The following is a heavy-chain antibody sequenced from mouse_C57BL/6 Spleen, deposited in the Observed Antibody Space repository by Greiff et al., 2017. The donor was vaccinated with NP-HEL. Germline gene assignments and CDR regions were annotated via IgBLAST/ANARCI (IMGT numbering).Heavy chain of an antibody. D-gene: IGHD5-1*01. CDR3: GGVGTYEGSAY. V-gene: IGHV1-52*01. Sequence: QVQLQQPGAELVRPGSSVKLSCKASGYTFTSYWMHWVKQRPIQGLEWIGNIDPSDSDTHYNQKFKDKATLTVDKSSSTAYMQLSSLTSEDSAVYDCGGVGTYEGSAYWGQGTLVTVA. CDR2: IDPSDSDT. CDR1: GYTFTSYW. J-gene: IGHJ3*01.